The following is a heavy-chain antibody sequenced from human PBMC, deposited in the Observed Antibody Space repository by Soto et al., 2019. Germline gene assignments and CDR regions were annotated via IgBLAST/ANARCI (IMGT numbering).Heavy chain of an antibody. D-gene: IGHD2-15*01. J-gene: IGHJ3*01. CDR2: INAGNGNT. CDR1: GYTFTSYA. CDR3: ARDYGSGRPLNAFDV. Sequence: GASVKVSCKASGYTFTSYAMHWVRQAPGQRLEWMGWINAGNGNTKYSQKFQGRVTITRDTSASTAYMELSSLRSEDTAVYYCARDYGSGRPLNAFDVWGQGTMVTVSS. V-gene: IGHV1-3*01.